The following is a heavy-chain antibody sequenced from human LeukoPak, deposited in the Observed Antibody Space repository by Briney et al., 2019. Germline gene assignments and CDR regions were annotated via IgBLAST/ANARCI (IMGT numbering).Heavy chain of an antibody. CDR2: IYKNGGT. CDR1: GGFISSGDYH. V-gene: IGHV4-30-4*01. CDR3: AFGGRPEGGWSLDY. D-gene: IGHD6-19*01. J-gene: IGHJ4*02. Sequence: PSQTLSLTCTVSGGFISSGDYHWNWIRQPPGKGLEWIGRIYKNGGTYYNPSLRSRGTISLDTSKNQFSLKVTSVTAADTAVYYCAFGGRPEGGWSLDYWGQGTLVTVSS.